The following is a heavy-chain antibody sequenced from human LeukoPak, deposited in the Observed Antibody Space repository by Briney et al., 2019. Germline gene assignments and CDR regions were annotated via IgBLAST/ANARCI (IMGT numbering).Heavy chain of an antibody. CDR3: ARDREVRGYNWFDP. CDR2: FYYSGST. Sequence: SETLSLTCTVSGGSISSYYWSWIRQPPGKGLEWIGYFYYSGSTNYNPSLKSRVTISVGTSKNQFSLKLSSETAADTAVYYCARDREVRGYNWFDPWGQGTLVTVSS. CDR1: GGSISSYY. D-gene: IGHD3-10*01. J-gene: IGHJ5*02. V-gene: IGHV4-59*01.